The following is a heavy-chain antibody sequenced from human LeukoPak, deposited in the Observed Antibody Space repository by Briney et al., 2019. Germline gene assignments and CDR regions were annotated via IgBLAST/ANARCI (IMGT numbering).Heavy chain of an antibody. V-gene: IGHV3-43D*03. CDR2: ITWDGGTT. Sequence: GGSLRLSCAASGFNFGDYAMHWVRQAPGKGLERISLITWDGGTTYYADSVKGRFTVSRDNSENSLYLQMNSLRTEDTAFYYCSRDHTSRFDFWSGYYPLNWGQETLVTVSS. CDR1: GFNFGDYA. D-gene: IGHD3-3*01. CDR3: SRDHTSRFDFWSGYYPLN. J-gene: IGHJ4*02.